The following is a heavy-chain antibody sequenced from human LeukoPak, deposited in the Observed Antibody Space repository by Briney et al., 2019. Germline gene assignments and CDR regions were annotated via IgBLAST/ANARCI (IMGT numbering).Heavy chain of an antibody. CDR2: ISSGSSFI. Sequence: PGGSLRLSCEASGFIFGSYSMNWVRQAPGKGLEWVSSISSGSSFIHYADSVKGRFTISRDNAKNSLYLQMNGLTDEDTAVYYCARDLFGTRSWFDPWGQGTLVTVSS. V-gene: IGHV3-21*01. D-gene: IGHD3-3*01. CDR1: GFIFGSYS. J-gene: IGHJ5*02. CDR3: ARDLFGTRSWFDP.